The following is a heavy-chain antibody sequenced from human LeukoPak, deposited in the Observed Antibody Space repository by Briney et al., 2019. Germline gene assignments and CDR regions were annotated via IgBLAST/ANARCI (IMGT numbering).Heavy chain of an antibody. Sequence: ASVKVSCKASGYTFTGYYIHWVRQAPGQGLEWLGWINPTTGGTKYAQKFEGRVTMTRDTSITTAYMEVNRLRSGDTAVYYCARDPPGDYGVQAARGRGDYWGQGTLVTVSS. D-gene: IGHD4-17*01. CDR1: GYTFTGYY. V-gene: IGHV1-2*02. CDR2: INPTTGGT. CDR3: ARDPPGDYGVQAARGRGDY. J-gene: IGHJ4*02.